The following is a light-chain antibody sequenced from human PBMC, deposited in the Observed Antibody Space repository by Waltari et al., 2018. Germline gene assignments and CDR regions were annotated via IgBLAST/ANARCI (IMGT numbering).Light chain of an antibody. Sequence: TCRASQSNSTWLAWYQQKPGKAPKLLIYKASSLERGVPSRFSGSGTGTEFTLTISSLQPDDFATYYCQQYNNYPFTFGPGTKVEI. CDR3: QQYNNYPFT. CDR1: QSNSTW. CDR2: KAS. V-gene: IGKV1-5*03. J-gene: IGKJ3*01.